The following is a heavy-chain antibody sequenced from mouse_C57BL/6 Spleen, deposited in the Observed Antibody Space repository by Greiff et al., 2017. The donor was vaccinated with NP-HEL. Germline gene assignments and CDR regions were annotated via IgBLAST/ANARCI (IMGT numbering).Heavy chain of an antibody. CDR1: GYTFTSYW. CDR2: IDPSDSET. Sequence: QVQLQQPGAELVRPGSSVKLSCKASGYTFTSYWMHWVKQRPIQGLEWIGNIDPSDSETHYNQKFKDKATLTVDKSSSTAYMQLSSLTTEDSAVYYCARSGLTDAMDYWGQGTSVTVSS. V-gene: IGHV1-52*01. J-gene: IGHJ4*01. CDR3: ARSGLTDAMDY. D-gene: IGHD6-1*01.